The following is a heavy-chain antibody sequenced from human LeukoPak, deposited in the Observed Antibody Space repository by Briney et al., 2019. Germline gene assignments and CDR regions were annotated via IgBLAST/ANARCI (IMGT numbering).Heavy chain of an antibody. CDR2: ISWNSGLI. CDR1: GFTFDEYA. D-gene: IGHD3/OR15-3a*01. V-gene: IGHV3-9*01. CDR3: AKVGIFGLVTYYFDY. Sequence: PGGSLRLSCAASGFTFDEYAIHWVRQAPGKGLEWVSGISWNSGLIDYADSVKGRFTISRDNAKNSLYLQMNSLKAEDTAFYYCAKVGIFGLVTYYFDYWGQGTLVTVSS. J-gene: IGHJ4*02.